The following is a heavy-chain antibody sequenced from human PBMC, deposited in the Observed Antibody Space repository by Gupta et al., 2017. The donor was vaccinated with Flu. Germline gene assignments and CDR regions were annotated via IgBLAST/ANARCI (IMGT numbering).Heavy chain of an antibody. Sequence: HSGSTYYNPSLKSRVTISVDTSKNQFSLKLSSVTAADTAVYYCARVTGDYLLDYWGQGTLVTVSS. J-gene: IGHJ4*02. CDR3: ARVTGDYLLDY. D-gene: IGHD4-17*01. V-gene: IGHV4-30-2*04. CDR2: HSGST.